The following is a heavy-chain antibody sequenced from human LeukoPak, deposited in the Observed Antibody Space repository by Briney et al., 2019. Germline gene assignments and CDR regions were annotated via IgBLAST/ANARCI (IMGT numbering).Heavy chain of an antibody. J-gene: IGHJ4*02. V-gene: IGHV4-59*01. Sequence: SETLSLTCTVSGGSISSYYWSWIRQPPGKGLEWIGYVYYSGSTNYNPSLKSRVTISVDTSKNQFSLKLSSLTAADTAVYYCARVRRYGSGSYPVDYWGQGTLVTVSS. D-gene: IGHD3-10*01. CDR3: ARVRRYGSGSYPVDY. CDR1: GGSISSYY. CDR2: VYYSGST.